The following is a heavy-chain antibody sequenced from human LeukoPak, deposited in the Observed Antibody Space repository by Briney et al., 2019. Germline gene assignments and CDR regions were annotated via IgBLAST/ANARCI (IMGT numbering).Heavy chain of an antibody. Sequence: WASVKVSCKASGYTFTSYGISWVRQAPGQGLEWMGWINANNGNTNYAQKLQGRVTMTTDTSTSTAYMELRRLRSAGTAVYSGARDLRGSTCNFCWGGDDDYWGQGTLVTVSS. CDR3: ARDLRGSTCNFCWGGDDDY. J-gene: IGHJ4*02. CDR1: GYTFTSYG. V-gene: IGHV1-18*04. CDR2: INANNGNT. D-gene: IGHD3-16*01.